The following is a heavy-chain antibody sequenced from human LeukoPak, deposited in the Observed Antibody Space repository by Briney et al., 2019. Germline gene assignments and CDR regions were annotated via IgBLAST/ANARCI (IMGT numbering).Heavy chain of an antibody. V-gene: IGHV4-34*01. Sequence: SETLSLTCAVYGGSFSGYYWSWIRQPPGKGLEWIGEINHSGSTNYNPSLKSRVTISVDTSKNQFSLKLSSVTAADTAVYYCARGIQYGDYYFDYWGQGTLVTVSS. CDR2: INHSGST. CDR3: ARGIQYGDYYFDY. D-gene: IGHD4-17*01. J-gene: IGHJ4*02. CDR1: GGSFSGYY.